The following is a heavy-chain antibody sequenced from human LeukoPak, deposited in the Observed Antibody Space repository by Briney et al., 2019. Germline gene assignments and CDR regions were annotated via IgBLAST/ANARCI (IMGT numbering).Heavy chain of an antibody. Sequence: SETLSLTCTVSGGSISSADYYWSWIRQPPGKGLEWIGYISYSGSTYYNPSLKSRVTISVDTSKNQLSLKLSSVTAADTAVYYCARGFRIFDYWGQGTLVTVSS. D-gene: IGHD2-15*01. J-gene: IGHJ4*02. CDR3: ARGFRIFDY. CDR2: ISYSGST. CDR1: GGSISSADYY. V-gene: IGHV4-30-4*08.